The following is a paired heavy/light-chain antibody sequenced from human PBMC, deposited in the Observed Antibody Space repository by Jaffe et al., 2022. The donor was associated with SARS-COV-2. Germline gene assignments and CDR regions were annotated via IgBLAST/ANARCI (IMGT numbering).Light chain of an antibody. CDR1: QSLLYSNGDNY. J-gene: IGKJ2*01. Sequence: DIVMTQSPHSLPVTPGEPASISCRSSQSLLYSNGDNYVHWYLQKPGQSPQLLIYLNSYRASGVPDRFSGSGSGTDFTLRINGVEAEDVGVYYCMHTVETPYTFGQGTRLEIK. CDR3: MHTVETPYT. V-gene: IGKV2-28*01. CDR2: LNS.
Heavy chain of an antibody. CDR2: VNAANGDT. D-gene: IGHD2-8*01. J-gene: IGHJ5*02. CDR1: GYTFSNFI. CDR3: ARLMAVTRRYDLDL. V-gene: IGHV1-3*01. Sequence: QVHLVQSGTEVKKPGASVKVSCKASGYTFSNFIMNWVRQAPGQRLEWMGWVNAANGDTKSSLKFQGRVTFTRDTSASTAYMELSRLTAEDTAVYFCARLMAVTRRYDLDLWGQGTRVTVSS.